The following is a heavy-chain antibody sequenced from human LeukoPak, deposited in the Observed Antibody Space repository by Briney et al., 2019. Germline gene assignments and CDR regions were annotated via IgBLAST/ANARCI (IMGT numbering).Heavy chain of an antibody. D-gene: IGHD1-26*01. V-gene: IGHV3-30*03. CDR3: ARDQSIAGPTTADY. CDR2: ISYDESHK. CDR1: GFTFSGFG. J-gene: IGHJ4*02. Sequence: GGSLRLSCAASGFTFSGFGMHWVRQAPGKGLEWVAVISYDESHKYYADSVKGRFTISRDNSKNTVFLQMNSLRAEDTAVYYCARDQSIAGPTTADYWGQGTLVTVSS.